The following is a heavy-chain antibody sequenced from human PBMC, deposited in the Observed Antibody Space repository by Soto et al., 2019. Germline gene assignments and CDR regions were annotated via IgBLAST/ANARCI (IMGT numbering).Heavy chain of an antibody. Sequence: PSETLSLTCTVSGGSISSSSYYWGWIRQPPGKGLEWIGSIYYSGSTYYNPSLKSRVTISVDTSKNQFSLKLSSVTAADTAVYYCARGITIFGVVITDYNWFDPWGQGTLVTVS. V-gene: IGHV4-39*01. CDR2: IYYSGST. J-gene: IGHJ5*02. D-gene: IGHD3-3*01. CDR1: GGSISSSSYY. CDR3: ARGITIFGVVITDYNWFDP.